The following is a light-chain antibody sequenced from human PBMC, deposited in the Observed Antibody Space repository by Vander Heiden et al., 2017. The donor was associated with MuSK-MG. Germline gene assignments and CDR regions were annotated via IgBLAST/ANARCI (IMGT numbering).Light chain of an antibody. CDR2: KNT. J-gene: IGLJ2*01. CDR1: ALENQS. CDR3: QSEDSSLTYVV. Sequence: SYDLTQPPSLSVSPGQTARVTCSGNALENQSANWYQQKPGQAPILVIYKNTEKPSGIPERFSGSSSGNTPTLTISGVQAEDEADYYWQSEDSSLTYVVFGGGTKLTVL. V-gene: IGLV3-25*03.